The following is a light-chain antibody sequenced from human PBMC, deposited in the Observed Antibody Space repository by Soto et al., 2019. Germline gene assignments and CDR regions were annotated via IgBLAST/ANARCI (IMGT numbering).Light chain of an antibody. J-gene: IGKJ5*01. CDR3: QQRSNWPIN. CDR2: GAS. CDR1: QSVSSSY. Sequence: EIVLTQSPGTLSLSPGERATLSCRASQSVSSSYLAWYQQKPGQAPRLPIYGASSRATGIPDRFSGSGSGTDFTLTISSLEPEDFAVYYCQQRSNWPINFGQGTRLEIK. V-gene: IGKV3D-20*02.